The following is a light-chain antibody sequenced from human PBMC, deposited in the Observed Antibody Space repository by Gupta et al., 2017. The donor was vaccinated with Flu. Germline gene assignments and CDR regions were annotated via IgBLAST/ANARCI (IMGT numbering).Light chain of an antibody. J-gene: IGKJ2*03. CDR1: QSISSY. CDR3: QQSNSTPYS. V-gene: IGKV1-39*01. CDR2: AAS. Sequence: DIQMTPSPSSLSASVGDRVTITCRASQSISSYLNWYQQKPGKAPKLLIYAASSLQSWVPSRFSGSGSGTDFTLTISSLQPEDFATYYCQQSNSTPYSFGQGTKLEIK.